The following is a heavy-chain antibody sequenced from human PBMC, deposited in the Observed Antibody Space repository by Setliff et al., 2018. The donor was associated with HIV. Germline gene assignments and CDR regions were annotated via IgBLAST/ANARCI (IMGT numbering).Heavy chain of an antibody. Sequence: PGGSLRLSCAASGFTFSNAWMSWVRQAPGKGLEWVSYISGSDGTVFYADSVRGRFIISRDDAKNSLYLQMNSLRAEDTAVYYCARGYPHYCSGGICVPRFYYLDYWGQGTLVTVSS. D-gene: IGHD2-15*01. CDR3: ARGYPHYCSGGICVPRFYYLDY. J-gene: IGHJ4*02. CDR2: ISGSDGTV. V-gene: IGHV3-11*04. CDR1: GFTFSNAW.